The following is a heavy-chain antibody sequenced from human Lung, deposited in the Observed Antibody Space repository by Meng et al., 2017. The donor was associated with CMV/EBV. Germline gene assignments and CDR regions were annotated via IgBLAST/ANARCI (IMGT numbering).Heavy chain of an antibody. CDR3: AKDLLAAYFYYYAMDV. V-gene: IGHV3-23*01. D-gene: IGHD2-21*01. Sequence: ESXKISXAASGFTFNTHAMNWVRQAPGKGLEWIAGVSGSGSTTYYADSVRGRFTVSRDNSRNTLDLQMDSLRPADTAVYYCAKDLLAAYFYYYAMDVWGPGXTVTVSS. J-gene: IGHJ6*01. CDR2: VSGSGSTT. CDR1: GFTFNTHA.